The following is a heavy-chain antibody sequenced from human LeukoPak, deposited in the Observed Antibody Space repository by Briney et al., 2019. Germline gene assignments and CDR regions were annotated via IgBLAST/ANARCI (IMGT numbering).Heavy chain of an antibody. CDR1: RFTFSDYY. V-gene: IGHV3-7*01. Sequence: GGSLRLSCAASRFTFSDYYMTWVRQAPGRGLEWVANIKEDGSEKNYVDSVKGRFTISRDNAKNTLNLQMNSLRAEDTAVYYCARDLGQYYDTSDNWFDPWGQGTLVTVSS. D-gene: IGHD3-22*01. J-gene: IGHJ5*02. CDR3: ARDLGQYYDTSDNWFDP. CDR2: IKEDGSEK.